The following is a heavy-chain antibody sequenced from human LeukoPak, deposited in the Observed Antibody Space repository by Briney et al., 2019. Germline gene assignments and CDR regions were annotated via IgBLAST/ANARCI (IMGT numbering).Heavy chain of an antibody. D-gene: IGHD3-16*02. CDR1: GFTFSSHW. Sequence: GGSLRLSCAASGFTFSSHWMSWVRQAPGKGLEWVANIKQDGSEEYYVDSVKGRFTISRDNAKNSLYLQMNSLRAEDTAVYYCARDYRRRRFDYWGQGTLVTVSS. J-gene: IGHJ4*02. V-gene: IGHV3-7*01. CDR2: IKQDGSEE. CDR3: ARDYRRRRFDY.